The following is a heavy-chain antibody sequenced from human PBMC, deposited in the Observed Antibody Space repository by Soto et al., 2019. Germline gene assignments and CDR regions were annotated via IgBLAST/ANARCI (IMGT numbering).Heavy chain of an antibody. CDR3: AKGGYYSLFDI. CDR2: ISGSGGRT. V-gene: IGHV3-23*01. Sequence: PWGSLRLSCVASGFPFISYAMSWGRQTPGKGLEWVSGISGSGGRTYYADSVKGRFTISRDNSNNTLSLQMHILRVEDTAVYFCAKGGYYSLFDIWGQGTVVTVSS. D-gene: IGHD3-16*01. J-gene: IGHJ3*02. CDR1: GFPFISYA.